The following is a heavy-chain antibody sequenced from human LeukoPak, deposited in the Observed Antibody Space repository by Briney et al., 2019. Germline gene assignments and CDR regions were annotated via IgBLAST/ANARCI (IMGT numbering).Heavy chain of an antibody. CDR1: GGSFSGYY. J-gene: IGHJ6*03. Sequence: SETLSLTCAVYGGSFSGYYWSWIRQPPGKGLEWIGEINHSGSTNYNPSLKSRVTISVDTSKNQFSLKLSSVAAADTAVYYCARGRMVTLSYYYYYMDVWGKGTTVTVSS. V-gene: IGHV4-34*01. CDR3: ARGRMVTLSYYYYYMDV. CDR2: INHSGST. D-gene: IGHD5-18*01.